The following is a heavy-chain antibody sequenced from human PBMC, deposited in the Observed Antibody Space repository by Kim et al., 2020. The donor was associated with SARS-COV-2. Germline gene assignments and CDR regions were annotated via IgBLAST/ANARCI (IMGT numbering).Heavy chain of an antibody. D-gene: IGHD4-17*01. V-gene: IGHV3-21*01. Sequence: GGSLRLSCAASGFTFSSYSMNWVRQAPGKGLEWVSCISSSRSYIYYADSVKGRFTISRDNAKNSLYLQMNSLRVEDTAVYYCARADYGGTDWYFDLWGRGTLVTVSS. CDR3: ARADYGGTDWYFDL. CDR2: ISSSRSYI. J-gene: IGHJ2*01. CDR1: GFTFSSYS.